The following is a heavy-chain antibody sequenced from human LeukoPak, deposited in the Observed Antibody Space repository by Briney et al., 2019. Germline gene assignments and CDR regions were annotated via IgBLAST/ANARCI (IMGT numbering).Heavy chain of an antibody. J-gene: IGHJ3*02. CDR3: AREVITFGGAPISDAFDI. CDR2: IYYSGST. Sequence: PSETLSLTCTVSGGSISSGGYYWSWIRQHPGKGLEWIGYIYYSGSTYYNPSLKSRVTISVDTSKNLFSLKLSSVTAADTAVYYCAREVITFGGAPISDAFDIWGQGTMVTVSS. V-gene: IGHV4-31*03. D-gene: IGHD3-16*01. CDR1: GGSISSGGYY.